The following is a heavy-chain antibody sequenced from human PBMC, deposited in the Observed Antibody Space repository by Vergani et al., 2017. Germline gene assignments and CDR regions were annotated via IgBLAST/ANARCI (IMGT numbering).Heavy chain of an antibody. CDR2: IWCDGSNK. J-gene: IGHJ6*03. CDR3: ARGPYYECWSGYLNMDV. V-gene: IGHV3-33*01. Sequence: QVQLVESGGGVVQPGRSLRLSCAASGFTLSSYGMHWVRPAPGKGLEWVAVIWCDGSNKYYADSVKGRFTISRDNSKNTLYLQTNSLRAEDTAVYYCARGPYYECWSGYLNMDVWGKGTAVTVSS. CDR1: GFTLSSYG. D-gene: IGHD3-3*01.